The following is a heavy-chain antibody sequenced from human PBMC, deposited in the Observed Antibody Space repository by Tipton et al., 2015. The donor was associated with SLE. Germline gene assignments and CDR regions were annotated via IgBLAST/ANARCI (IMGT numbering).Heavy chain of an antibody. V-gene: IGHV1-46*01. CDR2: INPSGGST. CDR1: GYTFTSYY. CDR3: ARDLGTSVGHWYFDH. D-gene: IGHD2-2*01. J-gene: IGHJ2*01. Sequence: QLVQSGAEVKKPGASVKVSCKASGYTFTSYYMHWVRQAPGQGLEWMGIINPSGGSTSYTQKFQGRVTMTRDTSTSTVYMELSSLRSEDTAVYSCARDLGTSVGHWYFDHWGRGTLVTVSS.